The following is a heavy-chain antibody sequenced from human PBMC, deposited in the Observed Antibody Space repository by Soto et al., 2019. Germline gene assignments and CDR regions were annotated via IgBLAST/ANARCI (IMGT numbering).Heavy chain of an antibody. Sequence: GESLKISCKGSGYSFTSYWIGWVRQMPGKGLEWMGIIYPGDSDTRYSPSFQGQVTISADKSISTAYLQWSSLKASDTAMYYCARHGCAGEWSIIPYLYYGMDVWGQGTTVTVS. V-gene: IGHV5-51*01. D-gene: IGHD2-21*01. CDR1: GYSFTSYW. J-gene: IGHJ6*02. CDR2: IYPGDSDT. CDR3: ARHGCAGEWSIIPYLYYGMDV.